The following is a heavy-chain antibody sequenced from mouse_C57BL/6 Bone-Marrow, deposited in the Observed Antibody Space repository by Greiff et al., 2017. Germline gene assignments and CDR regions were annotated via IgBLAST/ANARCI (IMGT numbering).Heavy chain of an antibody. Sequence: QVQLQQPGAELVRPGTSVKLSCKASGYTFTSYWLHWVKQRPGQGIEWCGVIDPSDSYTNYNQKFKGKSTLTVDTSSSTADMQLSSLTSEDSAVYYCARGNFWGQGTSVTGAS. CDR3: ARGNF. CDR2: IDPSDSYT. V-gene: IGHV1-59*01. J-gene: IGHJ4*01. CDR1: GYTFTSYW.